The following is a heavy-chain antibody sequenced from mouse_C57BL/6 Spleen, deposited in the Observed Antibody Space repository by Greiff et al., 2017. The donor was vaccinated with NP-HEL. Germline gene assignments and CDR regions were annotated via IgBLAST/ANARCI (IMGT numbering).Heavy chain of an antibody. V-gene: IGHV2-9*01. CDR1: GFSLTSYG. D-gene: IGHD4-1*01. CDR2: IWGGGST. Sequence: QVQLKESGPGLVAPSQSLSITCTVSGFSLTSYGVAWVRQPPGKGLEWLGVIWGGGSTNYNSALMSRLSISKDNSKSQVFLKMISLQTDDTAMYYCAKLGWDVGAMDYWGQGTSVTVSS. CDR3: AKLGWDVGAMDY. J-gene: IGHJ4*01.